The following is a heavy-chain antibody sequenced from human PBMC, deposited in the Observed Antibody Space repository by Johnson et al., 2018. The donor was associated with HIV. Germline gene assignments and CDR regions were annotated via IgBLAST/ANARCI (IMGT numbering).Heavy chain of an antibody. CDR2: IYSGGSI. V-gene: IGHV3-66*01. J-gene: IGHJ3*02. CDR3: ARSLIAAADAFDI. CDR1: GFTFSNHH. Sequence: VQLVESGGGVVQPGRSLRLSCVASGFTFSNHHMTWVRQAPGKGLEWVSVIYSGGSIYYADSVKGRFTISRDNSKNTLYLQMNSLRAEDTAVYYCARSLIAAADAFDIWGQGTMVTVSS. D-gene: IGHD6-13*01.